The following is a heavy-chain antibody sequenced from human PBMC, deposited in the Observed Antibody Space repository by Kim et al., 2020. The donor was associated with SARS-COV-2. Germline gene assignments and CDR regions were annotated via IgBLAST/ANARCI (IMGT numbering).Heavy chain of an antibody. CDR1: GFTFSSYA. J-gene: IGHJ6*04. Sequence: GGSLRLSCAASGFTFSSYAMSWVRQAPGKGLEWVSAISGSGGSTYYADSVKGRFTISRDNSKNTLYLQMNSLRAEDTVVYYCAKHGVLRYFDWLYDVWGKGTTVTVSS. D-gene: IGHD3-9*01. CDR3: AKHGVLRYFDWLYDV. V-gene: IGHV3-23*01. CDR2: ISGSGGST.